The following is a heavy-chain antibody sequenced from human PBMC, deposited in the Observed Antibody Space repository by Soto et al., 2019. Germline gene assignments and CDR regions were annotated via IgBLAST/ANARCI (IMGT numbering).Heavy chain of an antibody. V-gene: IGHV3-23*01. CDR3: AKGRSGSSYRNLDY. D-gene: IGHD3-10*01. Sequence: GGSLRLSCAASGFTFSSYAMTWVRQAPGKGLEWVSVIGGGGDVTYYVDSVKGRFTISRDNSKNTLSLQMNSLRAEDTAVYYCAKGRSGSSYRNLDYWGQGTLVTVSS. CDR2: IGGGGDVT. CDR1: GFTFSSYA. J-gene: IGHJ4*02.